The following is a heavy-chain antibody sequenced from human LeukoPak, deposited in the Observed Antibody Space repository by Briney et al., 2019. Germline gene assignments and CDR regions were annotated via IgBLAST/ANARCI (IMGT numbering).Heavy chain of an antibody. CDR3: AVWELLKTHFDY. CDR2: IYYSGST. V-gene: IGHV4-39*01. CDR1: GGSISSSSYY. D-gene: IGHD1-26*01. J-gene: IGHJ4*02. Sequence: PSQTLSLTCTVSGGSISSSSYYWGWIRQPPGKGLEWIGSIYYSGSTYYNPSLKSRVTISVDTSKNQFSLKLSSVTAADTAVYYCAVWELLKTHFDYWGQGTLVTVSS.